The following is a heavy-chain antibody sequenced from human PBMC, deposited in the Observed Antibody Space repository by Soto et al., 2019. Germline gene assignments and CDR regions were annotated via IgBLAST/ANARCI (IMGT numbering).Heavy chain of an antibody. CDR2: IIPIFSPA. D-gene: IGHD6-19*01. J-gene: IGHJ3*02. Sequence: QVHLVQSGAEVKKPGSSVKVSCKASGGTFSSYAISWVRQAPGQGLEWMGGIIPIFSPASYAQKFQGRVTITADESTSTAYMELSSLRSEDTAVYYCATDEDAVMGYDAFEIWGQGTMVTVSS. CDR1: GGTFSSYA. V-gene: IGHV1-69*01. CDR3: ATDEDAVMGYDAFEI.